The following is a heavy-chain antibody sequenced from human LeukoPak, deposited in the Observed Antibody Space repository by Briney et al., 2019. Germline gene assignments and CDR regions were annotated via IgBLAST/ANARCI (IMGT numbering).Heavy chain of an antibody. Sequence: GESLKISCKGSGYSFTSYWIGWVRQMPGKGLGWMGIIYPGDSDTRYSSSFQGQVTISADKSISTAYLQWSSLKASDTAMYYCARQGYDILTGYTRHNWFDPWGQGTLVTVSS. CDR2: IYPGDSDT. D-gene: IGHD3-9*01. J-gene: IGHJ5*02. CDR1: GYSFTSYW. CDR3: ARQGYDILTGYTRHNWFDP. V-gene: IGHV5-51*01.